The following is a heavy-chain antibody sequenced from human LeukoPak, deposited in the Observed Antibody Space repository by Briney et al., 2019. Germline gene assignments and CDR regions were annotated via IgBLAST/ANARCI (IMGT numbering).Heavy chain of an antibody. Sequence: PSETLSLTCAVYGGSFSGYYWSWIRQPPGKGLEWIGEINHSGSTNYNPSLKSRVTISVDTSKNQFSLKLSFVTAADTAVYYCARVRDYVWGSYRYTGGEIDYWGQGTLVTVSS. CDR2: INHSGST. J-gene: IGHJ4*02. V-gene: IGHV4-34*01. CDR3: ARVRDYVWGSYRYTGGEIDY. D-gene: IGHD3-16*02. CDR1: GGSFSGYY.